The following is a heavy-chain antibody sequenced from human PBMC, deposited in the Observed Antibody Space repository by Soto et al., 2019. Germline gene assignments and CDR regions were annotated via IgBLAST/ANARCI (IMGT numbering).Heavy chain of an antibody. CDR2: VFYTGFT. D-gene: IGHD1-20*01. CDR3: ATSKKGYNWNYFDH. V-gene: IGHV4-39*01. Sequence: PSETLSLTCAVSGASISGSYYYWAWLRQSPGKGPEWIGSVFYTGFTSYNPSLESRVSVSVDTSKSQFSLKLSAVTAADTAVYYCATSKKGYNWNYFDHWGQGALGTVSA. CDR1: GASISGSYYY. J-gene: IGHJ4*02.